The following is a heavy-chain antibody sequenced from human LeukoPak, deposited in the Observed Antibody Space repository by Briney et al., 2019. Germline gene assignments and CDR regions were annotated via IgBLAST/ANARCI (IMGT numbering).Heavy chain of an antibody. CDR3: ARDGVNWNDVRGGFDY. D-gene: IGHD1-20*01. Sequence: GGSLRLSCEGSAFIFSGHWMNWVRQTPGKGLEWVASIKEDGSERQYVDSVKGRFSISRDNTKGSLFLQLNSLRAEDTAVYYCARDGVNWNDVRGGFDYWGQGTLVTVSS. J-gene: IGHJ4*02. CDR2: IKEDGSER. V-gene: IGHV3-7*03. CDR1: AFIFSGHW.